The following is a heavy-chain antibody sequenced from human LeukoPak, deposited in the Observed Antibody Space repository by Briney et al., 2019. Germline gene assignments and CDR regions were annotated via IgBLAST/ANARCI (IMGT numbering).Heavy chain of an antibody. J-gene: IGHJ3*02. CDR2: INPNSGGA. Sequence: ASVKVSCKASGSSFTGFYIHWVRQAPGQGLEWMGWINPNSGGARYSQKFQGRVTTTRDTSISTGYMELSRLRSDDTAVYYCACSYQYDNGGSRVVIDAFEIWGQGTRVTVSS. D-gene: IGHD3-22*01. CDR3: ACSYQYDNGGSRVVIDAFEI. V-gene: IGHV1-2*02. CDR1: GSSFTGFY.